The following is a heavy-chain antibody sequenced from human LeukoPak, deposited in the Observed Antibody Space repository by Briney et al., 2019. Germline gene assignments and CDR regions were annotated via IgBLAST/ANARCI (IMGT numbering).Heavy chain of an antibody. Sequence: PGGSLRLSCAASGFTFSSYWMSWVRQAPGKGLEWVANIKQDGSEKYYVDSVKGRFTISRDNAKNSLFLQVNSLRAEDTAVYYCARGVNYHGSGSYLRDWFDPWGQGTLVTVSS. CDR1: GFTFSSYW. D-gene: IGHD3-10*01. V-gene: IGHV3-7*01. CDR3: ARGVNYHGSGSYLRDWFDP. J-gene: IGHJ5*02. CDR2: IKQDGSEK.